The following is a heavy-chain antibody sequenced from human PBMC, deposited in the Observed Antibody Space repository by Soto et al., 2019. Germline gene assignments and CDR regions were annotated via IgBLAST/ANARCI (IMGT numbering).Heavy chain of an antibody. J-gene: IGHJ3*02. CDR3: ARVMGHRVRGVPKARGDFDI. D-gene: IGHD3-10*01. CDR1: GGTFSSYA. CDR2: IIPIFGTA. Sequence: QVQLVQSGAEVKKPGSSVKVSCKASGGTFSSYAISWVRQAPGQGLEWMGGIIPIFGTANYAQKFQGRVKIDPDKSTGTAYMELGSLRSEDTAVYYCARVMGHRVRGVPKARGDFDIWGQGTMVTVSS. V-gene: IGHV1-69*06.